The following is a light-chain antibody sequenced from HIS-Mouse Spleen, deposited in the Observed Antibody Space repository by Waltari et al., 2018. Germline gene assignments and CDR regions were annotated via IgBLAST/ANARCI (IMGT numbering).Light chain of an antibody. Sequence: SYELTQPPSVSVSPGQTASITCSGDKLGDKYACWYQQKPGQSPVLVIYQDRKRPSGIPGRLAGSNSGITATLTISGTQAMDEADYYCQAWDSLYVFGTGTKVTVL. V-gene: IGLV3-1*01. CDR1: KLGDKY. CDR2: QDR. J-gene: IGLJ1*01. CDR3: QAWDSLYV.